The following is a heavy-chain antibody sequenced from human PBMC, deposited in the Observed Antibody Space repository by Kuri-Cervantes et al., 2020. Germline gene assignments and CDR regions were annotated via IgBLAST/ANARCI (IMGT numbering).Heavy chain of an antibody. J-gene: IGHJ2*01. CDR3: ARGGAVAVYYWYFDL. CDR1: GGSISSYY. CDR2: IYYSGST. Sequence: SETLSLTCTVSGGSISSYYWSWIRQPPGKGLEWIGYIYYSGSTNYNPSLKSRVTISVDTSKNQFSLKLSSVTAADTAVYYCARGGAVAVYYWYFDLWGRGTLVTVSS. V-gene: IGHV4-59*13. D-gene: IGHD6-19*01.